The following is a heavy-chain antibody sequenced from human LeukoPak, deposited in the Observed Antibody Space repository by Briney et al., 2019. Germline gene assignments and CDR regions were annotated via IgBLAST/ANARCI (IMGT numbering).Heavy chain of an antibody. CDR1: GGSFSGYY. Sequence: PSETLSLTCAVYGGSFSGYYWSWIRQPPGKGLEWLGEINHSGSTNYNPSLKSRVTISVDTSKNQFSLKLSSVTAADTAVYYCARGEANWGSYYFDYWGQGTLVTVSS. CDR3: ARGEANWGSYYFDY. J-gene: IGHJ4*02. V-gene: IGHV4-34*01. D-gene: IGHD7-27*01. CDR2: INHSGST.